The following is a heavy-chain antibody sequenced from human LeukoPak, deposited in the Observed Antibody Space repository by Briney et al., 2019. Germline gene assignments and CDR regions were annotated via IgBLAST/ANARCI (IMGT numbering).Heavy chain of an antibody. V-gene: IGHV1-2*02. CDR3: ARRTYSSSSSLFDY. D-gene: IGHD6-6*01. CDR1: GYTFTDYY. J-gene: IGHJ4*02. CDR2: INPKSGGT. Sequence: ASVKVSCKSSGYTFTDYYMHWVRQAPGQGLEWMGWINPKSGGTNYAQNFQGRVTMTRNTSISTAYMELKSLRSDDTAFYYCARRTYSSSSSLFDYWGQGTLVTVSS.